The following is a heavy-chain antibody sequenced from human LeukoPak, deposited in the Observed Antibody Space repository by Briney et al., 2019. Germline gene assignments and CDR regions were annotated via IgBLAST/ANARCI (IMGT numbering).Heavy chain of an antibody. Sequence: PTGRSLRLSCAASGFTFCSYAMHWVRQAPGKGLEWVAVISYDGSNKYYADSVKGRFTISRDNSKNTLYLQMNSLRPEDTAVYYCAKVFESAAGTVNWFDPWGQGTLVTVSS. J-gene: IGHJ5*02. D-gene: IGHD6-13*01. CDR3: AKVFESAAGTVNWFDP. V-gene: IGHV3-30-3*01. CDR2: ISYDGSNK. CDR1: GFTFCSYA.